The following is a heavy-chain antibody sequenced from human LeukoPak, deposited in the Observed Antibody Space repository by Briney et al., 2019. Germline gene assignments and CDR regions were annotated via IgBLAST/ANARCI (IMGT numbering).Heavy chain of an antibody. D-gene: IGHD5-18*01. CDR3: ARDLSYSYGLPHFDY. V-gene: IGHV4-61*02. CDR2: IYTSGST. CDR1: GGSISSGSYY. J-gene: IGHJ4*02. Sequence: SQTLSLTCTVSGGSISSGSYYWSWIRQPAGTGLEWIGRIYTSGSTNYNPSLKSRVTISVDTSKNQFSLKLSSVTAADTAVYYCARDLSYSYGLPHFDYWGQGTLVTVSS.